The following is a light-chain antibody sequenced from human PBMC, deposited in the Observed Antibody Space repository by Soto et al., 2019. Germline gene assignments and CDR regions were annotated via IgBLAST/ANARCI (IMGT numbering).Light chain of an antibody. CDR1: QRVSSTY. CDR2: GAS. J-gene: IGKJ2*01. CDR3: QQYGGSPYT. Sequence: EIVLTQSPGTLSLSPGERATLSCRASQRVSSTYLAWYQQKPGQAPRLLMYGASSRATGIPDRFSGSGSETDFTLTISRLEPEDFALYYCQQYGGSPYTFGQGTKLEIK. V-gene: IGKV3-20*01.